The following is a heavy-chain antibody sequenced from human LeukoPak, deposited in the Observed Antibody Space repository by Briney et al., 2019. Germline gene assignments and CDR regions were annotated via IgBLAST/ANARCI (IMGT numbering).Heavy chain of an antibody. CDR2: IYYSGST. J-gene: IGHJ4*02. CDR1: GDSLPISGYY. CDR3: ATHGPTIAGRPLDY. D-gene: IGHD6-6*01. V-gene: IGHV4-39*07. Sequence: SETLSLPSAVSGDSLPISGYYWGWIRQPPGKGLEWIGSIYYSGSTYYNPSLKSRVTISVDTSTNQFSLKLSSVTAADTAVYYWATHGPTIAGRPLDYWGQGTLVTVSS.